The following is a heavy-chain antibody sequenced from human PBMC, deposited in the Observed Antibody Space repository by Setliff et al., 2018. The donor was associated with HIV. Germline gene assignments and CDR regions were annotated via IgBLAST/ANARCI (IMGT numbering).Heavy chain of an antibody. CDR2: IGGGNT. Sequence: GGSLRLSCAASGFTFSSYAMTWVRQAPGKGLEWVSGIGGGNTFYADSVKGRFTISRDNSKNTLYLQMNSLRAEDTAVYYCAKDYYGSGTYYMAYYGMDVWGQGTTVTVSS. J-gene: IGHJ6*02. D-gene: IGHD3-10*01. CDR1: GFTFSSYA. V-gene: IGHV3-23*01. CDR3: AKDYYGSGTYYMAYYGMDV.